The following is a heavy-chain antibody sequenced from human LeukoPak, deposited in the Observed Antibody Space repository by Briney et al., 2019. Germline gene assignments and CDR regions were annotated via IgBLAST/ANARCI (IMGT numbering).Heavy chain of an antibody. CDR2: VRYDGSEK. Sequence: GGSLRLSCAASGFTFSNYGMHWVRQAPGKGLGWVAFVRYDGSEKYYADSVKGRLTISRDNSKNTLHLQMNSLRAEDTAVYCCAKDRSGIIRAIEYWGQGTLVTVSS. V-gene: IGHV3-30*02. CDR3: AKDRSGIIRAIEY. J-gene: IGHJ4*02. D-gene: IGHD3-16*02. CDR1: GFTFSNYG.